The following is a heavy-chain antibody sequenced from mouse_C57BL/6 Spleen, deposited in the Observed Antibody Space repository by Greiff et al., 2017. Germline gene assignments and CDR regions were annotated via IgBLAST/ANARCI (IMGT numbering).Heavy chain of an antibody. CDR1: GYTFTDYY. D-gene: IGHD2-10*01. J-gene: IGHJ1*03. Sequence: DVQLQESGPVLVKPGASVKMSCKASGYTFTDYYMNWVKQSHGKSLEWIGVINPYNGGTSYNQKFKGKATLTVDKSSSTAYMELNSLTSEDSAVYYCASYPSDFDVWGTGTTVTVSS. CDR2: INPYNGGT. V-gene: IGHV1-19*01. CDR3: ASYPSDFDV.